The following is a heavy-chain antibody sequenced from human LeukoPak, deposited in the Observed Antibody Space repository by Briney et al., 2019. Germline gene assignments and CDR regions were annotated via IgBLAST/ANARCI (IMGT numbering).Heavy chain of an antibody. CDR2: MNPNSGNT. D-gene: IGHD3-22*01. J-gene: IGHJ4*02. CDR1: GFTFTSHD. V-gene: IGHV1-8*01. Sequence: ASVTVSCTASGFTFTSHDFNWVRQATGRGLEWMGWMNPNSGNTGYAQKFQGRVTMTRDTSISTAYMELSSLTSEDTAVYYCARDASYYYDSSGYYGFDYWGQGTLVTVSS. CDR3: ARDASYYYDSSGYYGFDY.